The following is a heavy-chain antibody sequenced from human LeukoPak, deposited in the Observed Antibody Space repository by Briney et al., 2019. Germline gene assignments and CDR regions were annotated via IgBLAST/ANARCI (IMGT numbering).Heavy chain of an antibody. D-gene: IGHD3-10*01. CDR2: IYYSGST. Sequence: PSETLSLTCTVSGGSISSYYWSWLRQPPGKGLEWIGYIYYSGSTYYNPSLKSRVTISVDTSKNQFSLKLSSVTAADTAVYYCARSGWHSSPLYYFDYWGQGTLVTVSS. CDR1: GGSISSYY. CDR3: ARSGWHSSPLYYFDY. V-gene: IGHV4-59*08. J-gene: IGHJ4*02.